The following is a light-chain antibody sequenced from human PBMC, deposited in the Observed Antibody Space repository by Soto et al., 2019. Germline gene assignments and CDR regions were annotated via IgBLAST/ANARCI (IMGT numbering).Light chain of an antibody. J-gene: IGLJ1*01. CDR2: GNS. V-gene: IGLV1-40*01. CDR3: QSYDSSLSGSV. Sequence: QLVLTQPPSVSGAPGQRVTISCTGSSSNIGAGYDVHWYQQLPGTAPKLLIYGNSNRPSRVPDRFSGSKSGTSASLAITGLQAEDEADYYCQSYDSSLSGSVFGTGTKLTVL. CDR1: SSNIGAGYD.